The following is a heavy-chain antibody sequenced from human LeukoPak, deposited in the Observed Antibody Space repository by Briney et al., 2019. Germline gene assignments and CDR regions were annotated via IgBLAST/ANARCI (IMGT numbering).Heavy chain of an antibody. D-gene: IGHD3-10*01. CDR1: GYTFTGYY. CDR3: ARAKRITMVRGVMSWFDP. V-gene: IGHV1-2*02. J-gene: IGHJ5*02. Sequence: ASVKVSCSASGYTFTGYYMHRVRQAPGQGLEWRGWNNPNSGGTNYAQKFQGRVTMTRDTSISTAYMELSRLRSDDTAVYYCARAKRITMVRGVMSWFDPWGQGTLVTVSS. CDR2: NNPNSGGT.